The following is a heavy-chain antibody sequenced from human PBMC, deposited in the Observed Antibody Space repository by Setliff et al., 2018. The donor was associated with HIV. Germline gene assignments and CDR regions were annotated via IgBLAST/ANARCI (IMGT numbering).Heavy chain of an antibody. CDR2: INPAGNPT. CDR3: ASRHYYDSSGYYSN. V-gene: IGHV1-46*01. Sequence: GASVKVSCKASGYTFTGYYMHWVRQAPGQGLEWMGIINPAGNPTSYAQKFQGRLTMTRDTSTNTAYMELSSLRSEDTAVYFCASRHYYDSSGYYSNWGQGTLVTVSS. CDR1: GYTFTGYY. J-gene: IGHJ4*02. D-gene: IGHD3-22*01.